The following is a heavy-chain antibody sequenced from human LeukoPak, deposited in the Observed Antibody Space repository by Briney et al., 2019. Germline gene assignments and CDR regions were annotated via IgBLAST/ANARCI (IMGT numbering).Heavy chain of an antibody. CDR3: ARDLGIAVAGTAAY. CDR1: GYTFTSYG. J-gene: IGHJ4*02. D-gene: IGHD6-19*01. Sequence: ASVKVSCKASGYTFTSYGISWVRQAPGQGLEWMGWISTYNGNTNYAQKLQGRVTMTTDTSTSTAYMELRSLRSDDTAVYCCARDLGIAVAGTAAYWGQGPLVTVSP. CDR2: ISTYNGNT. V-gene: IGHV1-18*01.